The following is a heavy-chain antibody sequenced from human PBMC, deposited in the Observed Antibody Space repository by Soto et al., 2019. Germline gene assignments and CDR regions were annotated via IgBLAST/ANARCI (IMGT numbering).Heavy chain of an antibody. CDR3: ARDPDSSGYYVFDY. V-gene: IGHV3-30-3*01. J-gene: IGHJ4*02. D-gene: IGHD3-22*01. CDR1: GFTFGSYA. CDR2: ISYDGSNK. Sequence: HPGGSLRLSCAASGFTFGSYAMHWVRQAPGKGLEWVAVISYDGSNKYYADSVKGRFTISRDNSKNTLYLQMNSLRAEDTAVYYCARDPDSSGYYVFDYWGQGTLVTVPS.